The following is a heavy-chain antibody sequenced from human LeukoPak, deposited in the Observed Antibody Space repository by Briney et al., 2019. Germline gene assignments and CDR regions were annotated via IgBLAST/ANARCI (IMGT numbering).Heavy chain of an antibody. CDR1: GGSISSYY. Sequence: SETLSLTCTVSGGSISSYYWSWIRQPAGKGLEWIGSIYYSGSTYYNPSLKSRVTISVDTSKNQFSLKLSSVTAADTAVYYCARVNSSSWYHYYYYMDVWGKGTTVTASS. D-gene: IGHD6-13*01. V-gene: IGHV4-4*07. CDR2: IYYSGST. CDR3: ARVNSSSWYHYYYYMDV. J-gene: IGHJ6*03.